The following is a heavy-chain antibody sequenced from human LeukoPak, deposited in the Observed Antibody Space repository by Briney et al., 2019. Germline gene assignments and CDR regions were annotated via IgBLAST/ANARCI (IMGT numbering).Heavy chain of an antibody. Sequence: SETLSLTCTVPGGSISSYYWGWIRPPPGKGLEGIGYIYYSGSTNYNPSLKSRVTISVAPSKNQFSLKLSSVTAADTAVYYCARLYGDYYRGNYYGMDVWGQGTTVTVSS. CDR3: ARLYGDYYRGNYYGMDV. CDR1: GGSISSYY. CDR2: IYYSGST. V-gene: IGHV4-59*08. D-gene: IGHD4-17*01. J-gene: IGHJ6*02.